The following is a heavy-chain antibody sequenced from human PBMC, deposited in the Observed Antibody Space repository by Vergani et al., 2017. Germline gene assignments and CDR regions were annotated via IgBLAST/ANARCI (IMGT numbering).Heavy chain of an antibody. D-gene: IGHD3-16*01. Sequence: QVQVVQSGAEVKKPGASLKISCRASGLTYISYYLHWVRQAPGQGLEWMGVINPLGGSPTYAPQLQGRVTLTRDTSANTVYMELRSLRSDDTAVYYCVRPGDDYRNMITYFLDYWGQGSLVSVSS. CDR3: VRPGDDYRNMITYFLDY. J-gene: IGHJ4*02. V-gene: IGHV1-46*03. CDR1: GLTYISYY. CDR2: INPLGGSP.